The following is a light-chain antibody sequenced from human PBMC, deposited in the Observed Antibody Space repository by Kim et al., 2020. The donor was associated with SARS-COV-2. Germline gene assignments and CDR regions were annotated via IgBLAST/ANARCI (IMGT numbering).Light chain of an antibody. J-gene: IGLJ2*01. Sequence: QSVLTQPPSVSAAPGQKVSISCSGSSSNIGSNYVSWYQQVPGTGPKLLIYDNYERPSVIPDRFSGSKSGTSATLGITGLQTGDEADYYCGSWDSSLSIVVFGEGTQLTVL. CDR3: GSWDSSLSIVV. CDR1: SSNIGSNY. V-gene: IGLV1-51*01. CDR2: DNY.